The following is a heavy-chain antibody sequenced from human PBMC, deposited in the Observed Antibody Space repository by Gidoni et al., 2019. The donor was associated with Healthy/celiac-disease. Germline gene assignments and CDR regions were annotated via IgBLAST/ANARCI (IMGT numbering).Heavy chain of an antibody. CDR2: ISAYNGNT. Sequence: QVQLVQSGAVVKKPGASVKVSCKASGYTFTSYGISWVRQAPGQGLEWMGWISAYNGNTNYAQKLQGRVTMTTDTSTSTAYMELRSLGSDDTAVYYCARDRSTHYDILTGYSNPPDYWGQGTLVTVSS. D-gene: IGHD3-9*01. CDR3: ARDRSTHYDILTGYSNPPDY. J-gene: IGHJ4*02. V-gene: IGHV1-18*01. CDR1: GYTFTSYG.